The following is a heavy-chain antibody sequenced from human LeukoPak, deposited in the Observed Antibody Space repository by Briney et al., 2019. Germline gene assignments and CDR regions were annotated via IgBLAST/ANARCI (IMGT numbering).Heavy chain of an antibody. D-gene: IGHD3-22*01. CDR1: GFTFDDYA. CDR2: ISWNSGSI. J-gene: IGHJ4*02. V-gene: IGHV3-9*01. CDR3: AKDTGYYYDSSNYWN. Sequence: PGRSLRLSCAASGFTFDDYAMHWVRQAPGKGLEWVSGISWNSGSIGYADSVKGRFTISRDNAKNSLYLQMSSLRAEDTALYYCAKDTGYYYDSSNYWNWGQGSLVTVSS.